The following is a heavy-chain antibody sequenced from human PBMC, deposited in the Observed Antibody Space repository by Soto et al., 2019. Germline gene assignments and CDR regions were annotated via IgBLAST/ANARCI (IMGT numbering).Heavy chain of an antibody. CDR1: GGTFSTSS. V-gene: IGHV1-69*14. D-gene: IGHD4-17*01. CDR2: ILPIFGTA. CDR3: ARGHEYGGNSDAFDI. J-gene: IGHJ3*02. Sequence: QVQLVQSGAEVKKPGSSVKVSCKASGGTFSTSSINWLRQAPGPRTEWMGNILPIFGTADYAQKFQDRVTITADKSTDTAYMELRSLFSEDTAVYYCARGHEYGGNSDAFDIWGHWTVVTVSS.